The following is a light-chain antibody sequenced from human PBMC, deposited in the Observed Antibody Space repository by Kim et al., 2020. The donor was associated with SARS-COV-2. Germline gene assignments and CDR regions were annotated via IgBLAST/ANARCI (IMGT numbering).Light chain of an antibody. CDR3: QAWDSSINYV. CDR1: KLGDKY. Sequence: SPGQTASIPCSGDKLGDKYACWYQQKPGQSPVLVIYQDSKRPSGIPERFSGSNSGNTATLTISGTQAMDEADYYCQAWDSSINYVFGTGTKVTVL. CDR2: QDS. V-gene: IGLV3-1*01. J-gene: IGLJ1*01.